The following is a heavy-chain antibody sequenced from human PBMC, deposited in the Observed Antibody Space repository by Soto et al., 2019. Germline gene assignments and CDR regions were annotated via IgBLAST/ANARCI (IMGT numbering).Heavy chain of an antibody. V-gene: IGHV1-18*01. D-gene: IGHD6-13*01. CDR1: GYIFSNYG. CDR2: ISAYNGNT. CDR3: ARGGARIAAAGRNWFDP. Sequence: ASVKVACQASGYIFSNYGFSWGRKDQEQGLEWMGYISAYNGNTKYAQKFQGRVTITADKSTSTAYMELSSLRSEDTAVYYCARGGARIAAAGRNWFDPWGQGTLVSVSS. J-gene: IGHJ5*02.